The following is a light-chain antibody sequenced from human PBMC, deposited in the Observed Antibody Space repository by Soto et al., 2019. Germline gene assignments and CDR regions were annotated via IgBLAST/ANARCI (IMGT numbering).Light chain of an antibody. CDR2: DAS. V-gene: IGKV1-33*01. J-gene: IGKJ5*01. Sequence: DIQMTQSPSSLSASVGDRVTITCQASQDINKNLIWYQQKPGKAPKLLVYDASDLETGVPSRFSGSGSGTGFTFTISSLQPEDCETYYGQQYESLPLTFGQGTRLEIK. CDR1: QDINKN. CDR3: QQYESLPLT.